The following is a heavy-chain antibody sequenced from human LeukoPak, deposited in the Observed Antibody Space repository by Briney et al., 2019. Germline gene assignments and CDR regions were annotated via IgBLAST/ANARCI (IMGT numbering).Heavy chain of an antibody. J-gene: IGHJ4*02. D-gene: IGHD3-10*01. V-gene: IGHV3-7*03. Sequence: GGSLRLSCAASGFTFPSYWMTWVRQAPGKGLEWVANIKQDGSDKYYVDSVKGRFTISRDNAKNSLYLQMNSLRAEDTAVYYCASYGSGRYYFDYWGQGTLVTVSS. CDR1: GFTFPSYW. CDR3: ASYGSGRYYFDY. CDR2: IKQDGSDK.